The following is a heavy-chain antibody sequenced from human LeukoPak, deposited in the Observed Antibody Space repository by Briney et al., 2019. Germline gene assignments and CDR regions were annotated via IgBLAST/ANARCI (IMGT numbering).Heavy chain of an antibody. J-gene: IGHJ4*02. CDR2: IYYSGST. V-gene: IGHV4-31*03. Sequence: SETLSLTCTVSGGSISSGGYYWSWIRQHPGKGLEWIGYIYYSGSTYYNPSLKSRVTISVDTSKNQFSLKLSSVTAADTAVYYCARGPPYDYVWGSYRYKSRYFDYWGQGTLVTVSS. CDR1: GGSISSGGYY. D-gene: IGHD3-16*02. CDR3: ARGPPYDYVWGSYRYKSRYFDY.